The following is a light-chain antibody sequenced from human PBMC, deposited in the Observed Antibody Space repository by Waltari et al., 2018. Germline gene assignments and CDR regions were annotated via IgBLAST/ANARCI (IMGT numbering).Light chain of an antibody. CDR2: GVT. Sequence: QSALTQPRPVSGSRGQSVTISCIGASSDVVRFNYFSWYQQYPGKAPKLIIHGVTKRPSGVPDRFSGSKFGNTASLTISGLQADDEADYYCCSYAGSYTLYVFGTGTKVTVL. CDR1: SSDVVRFNY. CDR3: CSYAGSYTLYV. V-gene: IGLV2-11*01. J-gene: IGLJ1*01.